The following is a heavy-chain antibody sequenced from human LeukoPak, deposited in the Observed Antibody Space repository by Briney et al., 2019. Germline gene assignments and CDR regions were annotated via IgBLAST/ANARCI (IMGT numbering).Heavy chain of an antibody. CDR1: GFTVSSNY. CDR3: ARGGIWSRFDP. J-gene: IGHJ5*02. D-gene: IGHD1-14*01. V-gene: IGHV3-66*01. CDR2: IYSGGST. Sequence: TGGSLRLSCAASGFTVSSNYMSWVRQAPGQGLEWVSVIYSGGSTYYADSVKGRFTISRDNSKNTLYLQMNSLRAEDTAVYYCARGGIWSRFDPWGQGTLVTVSS.